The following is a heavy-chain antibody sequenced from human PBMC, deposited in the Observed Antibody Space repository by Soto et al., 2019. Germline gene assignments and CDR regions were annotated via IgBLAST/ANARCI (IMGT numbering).Heavy chain of an antibody. Sequence: ASVKVSCKASGYTFTSYGISWVRQAPGQGLEWMGWISAYNGNTNYAQKLQGRVTMTTDTSTSTAYMELRSLRSDDTAVYYCARDQYGSGTDDRIDYWGQGTLVTVSS. CDR3: ARDQYGSGTDDRIDY. J-gene: IGHJ4*02. CDR2: ISAYNGNT. CDR1: GYTFTSYG. V-gene: IGHV1-18*01. D-gene: IGHD3-10*01.